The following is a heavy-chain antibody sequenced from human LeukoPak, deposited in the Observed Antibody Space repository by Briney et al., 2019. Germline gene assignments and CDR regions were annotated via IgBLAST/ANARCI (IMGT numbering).Heavy chain of an antibody. CDR2: IYYSGST. V-gene: IGHV4-39*07. Sequence: PSETLSLTCTVSGGSISSSSYYWGWIRQPPGKGLEWIGSIYYSGSTYYNPSLKSRVTISVDTSKNQFSLKLSSVTAADTAVYYCARGGDYRPFDYWGQGTLVTVSS. J-gene: IGHJ4*02. D-gene: IGHD4-17*01. CDR3: ARGGDYRPFDY. CDR1: GGSISSSSYY.